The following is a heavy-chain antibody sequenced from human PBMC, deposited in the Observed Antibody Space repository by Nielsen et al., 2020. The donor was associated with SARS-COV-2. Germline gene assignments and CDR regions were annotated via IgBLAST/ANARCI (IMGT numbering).Heavy chain of an antibody. Sequence: SETLSLTCTVSGGSISSGDYYWSWIRQPPGKGLEWIGYIYYSGSTYYNPSLKSRVTISVDTSKNQFSLKLSSVTAADTAVYYCARDKEIPVTRYFDYWGQGTLVTVSS. CDR2: IYYSGST. CDR1: GGSISSGDYY. V-gene: IGHV4-30-4*01. D-gene: IGHD4-17*01. CDR3: ARDKEIPVTRYFDY. J-gene: IGHJ4*02.